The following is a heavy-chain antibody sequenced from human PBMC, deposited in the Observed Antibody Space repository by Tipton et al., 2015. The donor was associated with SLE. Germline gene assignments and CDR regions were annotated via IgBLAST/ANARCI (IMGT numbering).Heavy chain of an antibody. D-gene: IGHD6-19*01. CDR2: IYHSGST. CDR1: GGSISSGGYS. Sequence: TLSLTCAVSGGSISSGGYSWSWIRQPPGKGLEWIGYIYHSGSTYYNPSLKSRVTISVDTSKNQFSLKLSSVTAADTAVYYCARESPYSSVFDYWGQGTLVTVSS. J-gene: IGHJ4*02. CDR3: ARESPYSSVFDY. V-gene: IGHV4-30-2*01.